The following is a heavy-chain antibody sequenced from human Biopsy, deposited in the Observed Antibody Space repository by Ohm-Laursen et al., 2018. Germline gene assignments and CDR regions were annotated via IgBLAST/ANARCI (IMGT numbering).Heavy chain of an antibody. CDR2: ISWNSGNI. V-gene: IGHV3-9*01. CDR3: AKDLASGSGYYWYFDF. D-gene: IGHD3-22*01. Sequence: SLRLSCAASGFTFSDYYMNWIRQAPGKGLEWVSGISWNSGNIGYADSVKGRFTISRDNAKNSVYLQMNSLRAEDTAFYYCAKDLASGSGYYWYFDFWGRGTLVTVSS. CDR1: GFTFSDYY. J-gene: IGHJ2*01.